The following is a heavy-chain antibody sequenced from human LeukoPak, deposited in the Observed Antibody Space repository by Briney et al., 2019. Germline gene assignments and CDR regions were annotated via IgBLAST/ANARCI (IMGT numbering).Heavy chain of an antibody. CDR3: ARAEYYYGSGSYYSFVSDAFDI. Sequence: SVKVSCKDSGGTFSSYATSWVRQAPGQGLEWMGGIIPILGTANYAQKCQGRVTITADESTSTAYMELSSLRSEDTAVYYCARAEYYYGSGSYYSFVSDAFDIWGQGTMVTVSS. CDR1: GGTFSSYA. V-gene: IGHV1-69*13. J-gene: IGHJ3*02. CDR2: IIPILGTA. D-gene: IGHD3-10*01.